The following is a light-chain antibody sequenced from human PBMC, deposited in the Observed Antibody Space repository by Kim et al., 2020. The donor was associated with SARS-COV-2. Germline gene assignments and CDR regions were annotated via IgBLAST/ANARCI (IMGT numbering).Light chain of an antibody. CDR3: QAWDSSTGL. V-gene: IGLV3-1*01. CDR1: KLGDKY. CDR2: QDT. Sequence: VSPGHTASITCSGDKLGDKYACWYQQKPGQSPVLVIYQDTKRPSGIPERFSGSNSGNSATLTISGTQAMDEADYYCQAWDSSTGLFGGGTQLTVL. J-gene: IGLJ2*01.